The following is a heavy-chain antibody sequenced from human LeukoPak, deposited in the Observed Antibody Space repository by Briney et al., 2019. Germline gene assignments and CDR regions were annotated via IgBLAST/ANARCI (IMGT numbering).Heavy chain of an antibody. CDR1: GGSISSYY. CDR2: IYTSGST. J-gene: IGHJ5*02. Sequence: SETLSLTCTVSGGSISSYYWSWIRQPAGKGLEWIGRIYTSGSTNYNPSLKSRVTMSVDTSKNQFSLKLSSVTAADTAVYYCARVAYSSSWPNWFDPWGQGTLVTVSS. V-gene: IGHV4-4*07. D-gene: IGHD6-13*01. CDR3: ARVAYSSSWPNWFDP.